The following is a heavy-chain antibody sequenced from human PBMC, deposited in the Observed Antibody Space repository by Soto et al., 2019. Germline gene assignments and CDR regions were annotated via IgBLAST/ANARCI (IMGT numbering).Heavy chain of an antibody. CDR2: IIPIFGTA. CDR1: GGTFSSYA. CDR3: AREMGYSSSSHYYYGMDV. V-gene: IGHV1-69*01. Sequence: QVQLVQSGAEVKKPGSSVKVSCKASGGTFSSYAISWVRQAPGQGLEWMGGIIPIFGTANYAQKFQGRVTITADESTSTAYMELSSLRSEDTAVYYCAREMGYSSSSHYYYGMDVWGQGTTVTVSS. D-gene: IGHD6-6*01. J-gene: IGHJ6*02.